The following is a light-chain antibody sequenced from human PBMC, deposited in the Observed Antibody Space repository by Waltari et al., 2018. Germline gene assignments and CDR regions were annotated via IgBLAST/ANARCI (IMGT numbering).Light chain of an antibody. Sequence: SYDLSQTPSVSVSPGQTASVPCSGHNLGDKYVSWYQQKPGQSPLLVLYQDAKRPSGIPERFSGSNSANTATLTISETQPMDEADYFCQAWDTNTVIFGGGTRLTVL. CDR1: NLGDKY. CDR3: QAWDTNTVI. J-gene: IGLJ2*01. CDR2: QDA. V-gene: IGLV3-1*01.